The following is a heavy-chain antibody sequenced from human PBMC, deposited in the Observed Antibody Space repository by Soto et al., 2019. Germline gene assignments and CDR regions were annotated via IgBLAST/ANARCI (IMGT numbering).Heavy chain of an antibody. D-gene: IGHD3-22*01. J-gene: IGHJ6*02. Sequence: QVHLLLQSGAEVKKPGSSVKVSCKASGGTPSNSAISWVRQAPGQVLEWMGGIIPVSGLVKYAQNFQGRVTITADESTNTAYMELSSLRPEDTAVYYCAGGRIVVVGSRAYYGMDVWGQGTTVTVSS. CDR2: IIPVSGLV. CDR3: AGGRIVVVGSRAYYGMDV. CDR1: GGTPSNSA. V-gene: IGHV1-69*01.